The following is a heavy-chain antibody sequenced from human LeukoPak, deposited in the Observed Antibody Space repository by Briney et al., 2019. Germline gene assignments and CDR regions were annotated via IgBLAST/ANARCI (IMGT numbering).Heavy chain of an antibody. Sequence: ASVKVSCKASGYTFTNYGISWVRQAPGQGLEWMGWISAYNGNTNYAQKFQGRVTITRNTSISTAYMELSSLRSEDTAVYYCARARYSSSWYASPHDYWGQGTLVTVSS. J-gene: IGHJ4*02. V-gene: IGHV1-18*01. D-gene: IGHD6-13*01. CDR1: GYTFTNYG. CDR2: ISAYNGNT. CDR3: ARARYSSSWYASPHDY.